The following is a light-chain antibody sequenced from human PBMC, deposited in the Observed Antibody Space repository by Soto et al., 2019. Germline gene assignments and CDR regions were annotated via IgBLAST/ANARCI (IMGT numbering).Light chain of an antibody. CDR3: QQYGTSPWT. CDR2: GAR. CDR1: QSVSSDY. J-gene: IGKJ1*01. V-gene: IGKV3-20*01. Sequence: EIVLTQSPGTLSLSPGERATLSCRASQSVSSDYLAWFQQKPGQAPRLLIYGARTRATGVPDRFSASGSGTDFSLTISRLEPEDFAVYYCQQYGTSPWTFGQGTKVEIK.